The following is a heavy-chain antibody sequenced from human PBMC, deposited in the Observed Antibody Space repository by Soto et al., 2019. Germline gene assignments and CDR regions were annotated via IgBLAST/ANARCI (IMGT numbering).Heavy chain of an antibody. D-gene: IGHD3-10*01. CDR2: ISDSGGNT. Sequence: TGGSLRLSCAASGFTFSSHAMNWVRQAPGKGLEWVSVISDSGGNTYYADSVKGRFTISRDNSKNTLYLQMNSLRAEDTAVYFCAKGSSHGGSESYYKLDYWGQGTLVTVSS. CDR3: AKGSSHGGSESYYKLDY. CDR1: GFTFSSHA. J-gene: IGHJ4*02. V-gene: IGHV3-23*01.